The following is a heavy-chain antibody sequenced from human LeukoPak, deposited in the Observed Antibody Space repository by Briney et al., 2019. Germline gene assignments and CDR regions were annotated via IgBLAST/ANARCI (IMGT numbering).Heavy chain of an antibody. CDR3: ARVPSQNYGMDV. V-gene: IGHV1-69*04. CDR2: IIPILRIA. Sequence: SVKVSCKASGGTFSSYAISWVRQAPGQGLEWMGRIIPILRIANYAQKFQGRVTITADKSTSTAYMELSSLRSEDTAVYYCARVPSQNYGMDVWGQGTTVTVSS. J-gene: IGHJ6*02. CDR1: GGTFSSYA. D-gene: IGHD2-2*01.